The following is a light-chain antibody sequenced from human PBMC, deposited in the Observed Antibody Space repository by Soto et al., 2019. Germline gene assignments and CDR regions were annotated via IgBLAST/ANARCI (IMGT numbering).Light chain of an antibody. Sequence: QSVLTQPPSASGTPGQRVTISCSGSRSNIGSNYVYWYQQLPGTAPKLLIYRNNQRPSGVADRFSGSKSGTSASLAISGLRSEDEADYYCAAWDASLSGYVFGTGTKVTVL. CDR1: RSNIGSNY. J-gene: IGLJ1*01. CDR2: RNN. V-gene: IGLV1-47*01. CDR3: AAWDASLSGYV.